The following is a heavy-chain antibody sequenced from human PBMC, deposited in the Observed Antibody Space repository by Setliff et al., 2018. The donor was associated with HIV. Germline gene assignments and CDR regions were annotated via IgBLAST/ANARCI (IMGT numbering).Heavy chain of an antibody. CDR1: GYSISSGCY. J-gene: IGHJ6*03. CDR2: MYHTGST. Sequence: AETLSLTCAVSGYSISSGCYWGWIRQPPGKGLEWIGSMYHTGSTYYSPSLNSRFTISVDTSKNQFSLKLRSVTAADTAVYYCARGHDNKYYYFYYMDVWGKGTTVTVS. V-gene: IGHV4-38-2*01. CDR3: ARGHDNKYYYFYYMDV. D-gene: IGHD5-12*01.